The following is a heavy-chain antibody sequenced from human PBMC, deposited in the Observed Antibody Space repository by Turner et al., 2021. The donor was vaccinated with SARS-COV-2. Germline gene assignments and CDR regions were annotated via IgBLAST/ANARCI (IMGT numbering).Heavy chain of an antibody. Sequence: VQLAESGGGLVPPGGSLGLPFSASGFTFSNYGMNWVRQAPGKGLEWVSYISSSSSTIYYADSVKGRFTISRDNAKNSLYLQMNSLRAEDTAVYYCARERGYSYGPYYYGMDVWGQGTTVTVSS. CDR1: GFTFSNYG. J-gene: IGHJ6*02. V-gene: IGHV3-48*01. CDR3: ARERGYSYGPYYYGMDV. CDR2: ISSSSSTI. D-gene: IGHD5-18*01.